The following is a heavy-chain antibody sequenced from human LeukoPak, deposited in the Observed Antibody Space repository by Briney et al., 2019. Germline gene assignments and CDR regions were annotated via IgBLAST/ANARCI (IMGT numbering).Heavy chain of an antibody. CDR3: ARADGDYMGYYYYYMDV. CDR1: GYSFTGYY. J-gene: IGHJ6*03. Sequence: ASVKVSCKASGYSFTGYYMHWVRQAPGQGLEWMGQINPSSGGTDYAQKFQGRVTMTRDTSISTAYMELSRLRSGDTAVYYCARADGDYMGYYYYYMDVWGKGTTVTVSS. CDR2: INPSSGGT. D-gene: IGHD4-17*01. V-gene: IGHV1-2*06.